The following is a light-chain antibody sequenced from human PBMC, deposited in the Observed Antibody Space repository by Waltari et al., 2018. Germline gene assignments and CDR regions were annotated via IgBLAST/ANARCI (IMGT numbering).Light chain of an antibody. CDR2: EVD. CDR1: SWDVGADRY. V-gene: IGLV2-8*01. CDR3: TSYGGTNNFL. J-gene: IGLJ1*01. Sequence: QSALTQPPSATGSPGQSVTISCTGGSWDVGADRYLSWCHQHPGRAPQVIMYEVDKRPAGVPDRFSGSKSCTTASLTISGLKVEDEADYYCTSYGGTNNFLFGSGTKVTV.